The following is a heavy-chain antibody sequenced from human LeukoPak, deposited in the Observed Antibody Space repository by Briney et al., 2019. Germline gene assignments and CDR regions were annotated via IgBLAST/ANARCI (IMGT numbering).Heavy chain of an antibody. J-gene: IGHJ4*02. D-gene: IGHD6-6*01. Sequence: SETLSLTCSVSGGSISSRSYYWGWIRQPAGKGLEWIGRIYTSGSTNYNPSLKSRVTISVDTSKNQFSLKLSSVTAADTAVYYCARLEGRYSSSSLGFDYWGQGTLVTVSS. CDR3: ARLEGRYSSSSLGFDY. V-gene: IGHV4-61*02. CDR1: GGSISSRSYY. CDR2: IYTSGST.